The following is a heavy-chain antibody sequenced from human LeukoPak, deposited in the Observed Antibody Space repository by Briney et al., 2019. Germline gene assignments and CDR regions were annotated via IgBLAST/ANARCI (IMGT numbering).Heavy chain of an antibody. CDR2: INHSGST. Sequence: PSETLSLTCAVYGGSFSGYYWSWIRQPPGKGLEWIGEINHSGSTNYNPSLKSRVTISVDTSKNQFSLKLSSMTAADTAVYYCARLGYYYYYYMDVWGKGTTVTISS. J-gene: IGHJ6*03. CDR3: ARLGYYYYYYMDV. CDR1: GGSFSGYY. V-gene: IGHV4-34*01.